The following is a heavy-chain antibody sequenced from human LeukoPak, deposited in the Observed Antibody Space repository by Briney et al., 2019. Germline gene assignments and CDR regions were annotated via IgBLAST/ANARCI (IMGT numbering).Heavy chain of an antibody. J-gene: IGHJ4*02. CDR3: ARVASHYDSSGFFDY. CDR2: IIPIFGTA. Sequence: GASVTASCKASGGTFSSYAISWVRQAPGQGLEWMGGIIPIFGTASYAQKFQGRVTITADESTSTAYMELSSLRSEDTAVYYCARVASHYDSSGFFDYWGQGTLVTVSS. V-gene: IGHV1-69*13. D-gene: IGHD3-22*01. CDR1: GGTFSSYA.